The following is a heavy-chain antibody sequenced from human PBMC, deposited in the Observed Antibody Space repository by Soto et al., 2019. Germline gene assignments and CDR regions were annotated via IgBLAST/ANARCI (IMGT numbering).Heavy chain of an antibody. Sequence: GGSLRLSCSASGLTFSSYAMHWVRQAPGKGLEYVSAISSNGGSTYYADSVKGRFTISRDNSKNILYLQMSSLRAEDTAVYYCVKIPGDNSVGDGAFDIWGQGTMVTVSS. CDR2: ISSNGGST. J-gene: IGHJ3*02. V-gene: IGHV3-64D*08. D-gene: IGHD1-1*01. CDR3: VKIPGDNSVGDGAFDI. CDR1: GLTFSSYA.